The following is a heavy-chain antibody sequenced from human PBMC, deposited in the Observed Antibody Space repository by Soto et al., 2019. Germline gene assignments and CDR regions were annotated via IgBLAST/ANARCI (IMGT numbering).Heavy chain of an antibody. D-gene: IGHD6-19*01. CDR3: AREKHPWVAVPVRQLKSTWWFDS. J-gene: IGHJ5*01. CDR1: GESFSVYY. CDR2: INHSGST. Sequence: SETLSLTCGVYGESFSVYYWSWIRQPPGKGLEWIGEINHSGSTNYNPSLKSRVTISVDTSKNHLSLKLSSVTAADTAVYYCAREKHPWVAVPVRQLKSTWWFDSWGQGTLVTVSS. V-gene: IGHV4-34*01.